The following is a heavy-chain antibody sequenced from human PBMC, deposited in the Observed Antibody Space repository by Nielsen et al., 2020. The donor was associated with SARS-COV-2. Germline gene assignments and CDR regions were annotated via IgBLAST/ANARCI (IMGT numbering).Heavy chain of an antibody. V-gene: IGHV4-59*12. CDR3: ARDRGKEQWRNLDY. Sequence: SETLSLTCTVSGGSISSYYWSWIRQPPGKGLEWIGYIYYSGSTNYNPSLKSRVTISVDTSKNQFSLKLSSVTAADTAVYYCARDRGKEQWRNLDYWGQGTLVTVSS. CDR2: IYYSGST. D-gene: IGHD6-19*01. J-gene: IGHJ4*02. CDR1: GGSISSYY.